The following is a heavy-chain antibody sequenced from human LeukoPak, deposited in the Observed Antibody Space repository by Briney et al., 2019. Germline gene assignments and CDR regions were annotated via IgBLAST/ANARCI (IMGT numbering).Heavy chain of an antibody. D-gene: IGHD2-21*01. CDR1: GYTFTSYD. CDR2: MNPNSGNT. Sequence: ASVKVFCKASGYTFTSYDINWVRQATGQGLEWMGWMNPNSGNTGYAQKFQGRVTMTRNTSISTAYMELSSLRSEDTAVYYCARVINQYRRRLVGYWGQGTLVTVSS. CDR3: ARVINQYRRRLVGY. V-gene: IGHV1-8*01. J-gene: IGHJ4*02.